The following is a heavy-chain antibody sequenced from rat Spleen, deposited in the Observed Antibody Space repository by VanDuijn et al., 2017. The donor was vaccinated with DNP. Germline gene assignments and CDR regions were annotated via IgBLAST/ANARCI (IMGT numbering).Heavy chain of an antibody. V-gene: IGHV5-19*01. CDR3: ARGSGTYYWYFDF. D-gene: IGHD4-4*01. Sequence: EVQLVESGGGLVQPGRSLKLSCAASGFTFSNSGMHWIRQAPTKGLEWVTSISPSGGGTYYRDSVKGRFTVSRDNAKNTLYLQMNSLRSEDTATYYCARGSGTYYWYFDFWGPGTMVTVSS. CDR2: ISPSGGGT. CDR1: GFTFSNSG. J-gene: IGHJ1*01.